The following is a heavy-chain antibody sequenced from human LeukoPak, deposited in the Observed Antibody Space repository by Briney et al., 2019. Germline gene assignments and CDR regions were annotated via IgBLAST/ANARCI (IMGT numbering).Heavy chain of an antibody. CDR3: ARSGSGSYYLLGY. Sequence: ASVKVSCKASGYTFTSYYMHWVRQAPGQGLEWMGWINPNSSGTNYAQKFQGRFTMTRDTSISTAYMELSRLRSDDTAVYYCARSGSGSYYLLGYWGQGTLVTVSS. CDR1: GYTFTSYY. J-gene: IGHJ4*02. CDR2: INPNSSGT. D-gene: IGHD1-26*01. V-gene: IGHV1-2*02.